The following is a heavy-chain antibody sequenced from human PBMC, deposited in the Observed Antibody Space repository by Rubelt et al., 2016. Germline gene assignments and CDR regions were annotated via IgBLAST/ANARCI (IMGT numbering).Heavy chain of an antibody. CDR2: INHSGIT. CDR3: ARGIYYYDGSASS. V-gene: IGHV4-34*01. J-gene: IGHJ4*02. CDR1: GGSLSGYY. Sequence: QVQLQQWGAGLLKPSETLSLTCAVYGGSLSGYYWSWIRQPPGKGLEWIGEINHSGITNYNPSLKSRVTVLLDTSKNQFVLKLSYVTAADTAVYYCARGIYYYDGSASSRGQGTLVTVSS. D-gene: IGHD3-22*01.